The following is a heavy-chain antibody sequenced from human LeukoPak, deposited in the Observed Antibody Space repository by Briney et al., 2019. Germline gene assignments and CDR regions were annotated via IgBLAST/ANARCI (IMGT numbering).Heavy chain of an antibody. Sequence: GGSLRLSCAASGFTFSSYWMSWVRQAPGKGLEWVANIKQDGSEKYYVDSVKGRFTISRDNAKNSLYLQMNSLRAEDTAVYYCASSIAVAGTSGPYYYYMDVWGKGTTVTVSS. J-gene: IGHJ6*03. D-gene: IGHD6-19*01. CDR2: IKQDGSEK. V-gene: IGHV3-7*01. CDR3: ASSIAVAGTSGPYYYYMDV. CDR1: GFTFSSYW.